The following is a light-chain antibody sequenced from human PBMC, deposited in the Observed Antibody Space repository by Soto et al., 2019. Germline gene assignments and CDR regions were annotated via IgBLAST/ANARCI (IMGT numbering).Light chain of an antibody. CDR1: SSDVGNYNL. J-gene: IGLJ2*01. CDR3: CSYAGSSTLV. V-gene: IGLV2-23*02. CDR2: EVT. Sequence: QSVLTQPASVSGSPVQSITISCTGTSSDVGNYNLVSWYQQHPGKAPKCMIYEVTKRPLGVSYRFYGSKSGNTASLTVSGLPTEDEADYYCCSYAGSSTLVFGGGTKLTVL.